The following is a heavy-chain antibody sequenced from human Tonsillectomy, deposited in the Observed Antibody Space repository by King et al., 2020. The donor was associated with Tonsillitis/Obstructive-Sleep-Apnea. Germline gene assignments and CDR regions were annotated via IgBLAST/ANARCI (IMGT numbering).Heavy chain of an antibody. CDR3: AREVPAGYFDY. Sequence: VQLVESGGGVVQPGRSLRLSCAASGFTFSNYAMHGVRQAPGKGLEWVAVISYDGNNKYYADSVKGRFTISRDNSKNTLYLQMNSLRAEDTAVYYCAREVPAGYFDYWGQGTLVTVSS. J-gene: IGHJ4*02. CDR2: ISYDGNNK. V-gene: IGHV3-30*01. CDR1: GFTFSNYA.